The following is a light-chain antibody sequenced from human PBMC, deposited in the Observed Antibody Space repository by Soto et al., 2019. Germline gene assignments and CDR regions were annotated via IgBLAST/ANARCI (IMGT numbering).Light chain of an antibody. Sequence: DIQMTQSPSTLSGSVGDRVTITCRASQTISSWLAWYQQKPGKAPKLLIYKASTLKSGVPSRFSGSGSGTEFTLTISSLQAEDFATYFCQQSYNTPWTFGQGTKVDIK. CDR2: KAS. CDR1: QTISSW. CDR3: QQSYNTPWT. V-gene: IGKV1-5*03. J-gene: IGKJ1*01.